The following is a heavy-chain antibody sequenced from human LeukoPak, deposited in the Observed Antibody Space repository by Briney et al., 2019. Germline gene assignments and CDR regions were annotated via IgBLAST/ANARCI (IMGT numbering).Heavy chain of an antibody. D-gene: IGHD3-22*01. CDR1: GGSISSSSYY. Sequence: PSETLSLTCTVSGGSISSSSYYWGWIRQPPGKGLEWIGSIYYSGSTYYNPSLKSRVTISVDTSKNQFSLKLSSVTAADTAVYYCARHQRDSSGYHYFDYWGKGTLVTVSS. CDR3: ARHQRDSSGYHYFDY. V-gene: IGHV4-39*01. J-gene: IGHJ4*02. CDR2: IYYSGST.